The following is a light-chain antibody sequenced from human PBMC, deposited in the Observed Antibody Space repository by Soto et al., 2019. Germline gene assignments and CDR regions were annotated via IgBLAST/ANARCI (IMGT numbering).Light chain of an antibody. CDR3: QHYYGSPS. Sequence: DIVMTQSPDSLAVSLGERATINCKSSQSVLSSSDNKNYLAWYQQKPRQPPKLLIYLASTRESGVPDRFSRSGSRTDFTLTISSLQAEDVAVYYCQHYYGSPSFGPGTKVHIK. J-gene: IGKJ3*01. CDR2: LAS. CDR1: QSVLSSSDNKNY. V-gene: IGKV4-1*01.